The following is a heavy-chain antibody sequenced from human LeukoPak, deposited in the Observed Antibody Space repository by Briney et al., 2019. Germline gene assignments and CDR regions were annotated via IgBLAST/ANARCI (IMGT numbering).Heavy chain of an antibody. D-gene: IGHD3-10*01. CDR3: ARDGSYYDY. Sequence: GGSLRLSCAASGFTFSSYEMNWVRQAPGKGLEWVSYISSSGSTIYYADSVKGRFTISRDNAENSLYLQMNSLRAEDTAVYYCARDGSYYDYWGQGTLVTVSS. CDR2: ISSSGSTI. J-gene: IGHJ4*02. V-gene: IGHV3-48*03. CDR1: GFTFSSYE.